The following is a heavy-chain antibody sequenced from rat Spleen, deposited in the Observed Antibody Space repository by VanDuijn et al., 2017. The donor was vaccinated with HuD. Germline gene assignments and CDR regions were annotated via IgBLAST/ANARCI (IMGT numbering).Heavy chain of an antibody. V-gene: IGHV5-31*01. CDR3: AVAGYGY. CDR2: IIYDGSST. J-gene: IGHJ2*01. Sequence: EVQLVESGGGLVQPGRSLKLSCVASGFTFNNYWMTWIRQAPKKGLEWVATIIYDGSSTYYRDSVKGRFTISRDNAKNIVYLQMNSLKCEDTATYYCAVAGYGYWGQGVMVTVSS. D-gene: IGHD1-7*01. CDR1: GFTFNNYW.